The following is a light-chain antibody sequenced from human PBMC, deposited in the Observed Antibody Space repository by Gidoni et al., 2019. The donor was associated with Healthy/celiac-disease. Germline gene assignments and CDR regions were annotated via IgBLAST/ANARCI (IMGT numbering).Light chain of an antibody. CDR2: AES. CDR3: QQSYSTPIT. J-gene: IGKJ5*01. Sequence: DIQMTQSPSSLSASVGDRVTITCRASQSISSYVTWYQQKPGKAPQLLIYAESSLQSGVPSRFGGSGSGTDFTLTISSLQPEVFATYYCQQSYSTPITFXXXTRLEIK. CDR1: QSISSY. V-gene: IGKV1-39*01.